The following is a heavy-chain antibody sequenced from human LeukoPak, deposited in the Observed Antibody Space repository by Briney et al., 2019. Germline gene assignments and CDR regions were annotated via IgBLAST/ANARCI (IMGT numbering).Heavy chain of an antibody. J-gene: IGHJ4*02. CDR2: INPSGGST. CDR3: ARDYCTNGVCYPWTD. V-gene: IGHV1-46*01. Sequence: ASVKVSCTASGYTFTGYYMHWVRQAPGQGLEWMGIINPSGGSTSYAQKFQGRVTMTRDTSTSTVYMELSSLRSEDTAVYYCARDYCTNGVCYPWTDWGQGTLVTVSS. D-gene: IGHD2-8*01. CDR1: GYTFTGYY.